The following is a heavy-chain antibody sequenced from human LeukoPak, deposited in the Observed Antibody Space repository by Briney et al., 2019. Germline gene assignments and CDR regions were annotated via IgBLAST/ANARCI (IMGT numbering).Heavy chain of an antibody. CDR3: AVLTMIDY. Sequence: GASGKVSCKASGYTFSDNYMHWVRQAPGQGLEWMGWINPNSGGTNYAQKFQGRVTMTRDTSINTAYMELSRLRSDDTAVYYCAVLTMIDYWGQGTLVTVSS. J-gene: IGHJ4*02. D-gene: IGHD3-22*01. CDR2: INPNSGGT. CDR1: GYTFSDNY. V-gene: IGHV1-2*02.